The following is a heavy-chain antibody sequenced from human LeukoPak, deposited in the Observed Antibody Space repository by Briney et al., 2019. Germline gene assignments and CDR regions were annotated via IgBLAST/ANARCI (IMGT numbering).Heavy chain of an antibody. CDR2: TSFSGKRYD. CDR1: ADSFSINSAA. J-gene: IGHJ4*02. Sequence: SHTLSLTCAIAADSFSINSAAWNWIRQSPSKGLEWLGRTSFSGKRYDDYAVSVKGRITVNPDTSKNQFSLHLNYVTPEDTAVYYCARKRSNGPLDYWGQGTLVTVSS. D-gene: IGHD3-16*01. CDR3: ARKRSNGPLDY. V-gene: IGHV6-1*01.